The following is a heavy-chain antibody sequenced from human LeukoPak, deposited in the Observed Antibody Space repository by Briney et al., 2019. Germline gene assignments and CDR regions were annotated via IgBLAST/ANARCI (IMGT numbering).Heavy chain of an antibody. D-gene: IGHD4-23*01. CDR2: ISYDGSNK. CDR1: GFTFSSYA. Sequence: GRSLRLSCAASGFTFSSYAMPWVRQAPGKGLEWVAVISYDGSNKYYADSVKGRFTISRDNSKNTLYLQMNSLRAEDTAVYYCARARGVRYYFDYWGQGTLVTVSS. CDR3: ARARGVRYYFDY. V-gene: IGHV3-30-3*01. J-gene: IGHJ4*02.